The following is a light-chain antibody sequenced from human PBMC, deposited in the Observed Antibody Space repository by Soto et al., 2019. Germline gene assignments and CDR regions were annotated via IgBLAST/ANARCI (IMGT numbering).Light chain of an antibody. J-gene: IGLJ2*01. CDR2: STT. CDR1: TGAVTSGYY. CDR3: LLFYGDGVI. V-gene: IGLV7-43*01. Sequence: QAVVTQEPSLTVSPGGTVTLTCASSTGAVTSGYYPNWFQQKPGQPPRALIYSTTYKHSWTPARFSGSLLGGKAALTLSGVQPEDEADYFGLLFYGDGVIFGGGTKLTVL.